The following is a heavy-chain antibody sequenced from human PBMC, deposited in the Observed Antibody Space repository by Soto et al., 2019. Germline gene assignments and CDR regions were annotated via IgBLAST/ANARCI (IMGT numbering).Heavy chain of an antibody. Sequence: EVQLVESGGGLVQPGGSLRLSCAASGFTFSTYWMSWVRQAPGKGLEWVANIKQDGSEKYYVDSVRGRLTVSRDNAKSSLYLQMNSLRVEDTAVYYCATSPHRDSARVYVWGQGTMVTVSS. CDR1: GFTFSTYW. V-gene: IGHV3-7*01. CDR3: ATSPHRDSARVYV. J-gene: IGHJ6*02. CDR2: IKQDGSEK.